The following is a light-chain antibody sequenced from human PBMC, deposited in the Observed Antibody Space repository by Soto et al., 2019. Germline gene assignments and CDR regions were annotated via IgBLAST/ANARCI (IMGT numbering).Light chain of an antibody. CDR3: QQYNNWPPWT. CDR2: HAS. J-gene: IGKJ1*01. V-gene: IGKV3D-20*02. Sequence: IVLMQSPDTLSLSPGERATLSCRASRSLSSDYLAWYQQKPGQAPRLLFYHASRRATGTPDRFSVSGSGTDFTLTISRLEPGDFAVYYCQQYNNWPPWTLGQGTKVDIK. CDR1: RSLSSDY.